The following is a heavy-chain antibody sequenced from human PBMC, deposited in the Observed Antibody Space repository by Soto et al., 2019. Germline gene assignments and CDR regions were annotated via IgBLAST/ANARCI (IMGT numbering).Heavy chain of an antibody. Sequence: ASVKVSCKGSGYTFTSYAMHWVRQAPGQRLEWMGWINAGNGNTKYSQKFQGRVTITRDTSASTAYMELSSLRSEDTAVYYCARDTLYDSSGYYYVGYNWFDPWGQGTLVTVSS. D-gene: IGHD3-22*01. CDR1: GYTFTSYA. V-gene: IGHV1-3*01. J-gene: IGHJ5*02. CDR3: ARDTLYDSSGYYYVGYNWFDP. CDR2: INAGNGNT.